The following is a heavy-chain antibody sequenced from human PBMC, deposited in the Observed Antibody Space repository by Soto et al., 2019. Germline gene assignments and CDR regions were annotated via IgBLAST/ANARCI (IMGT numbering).Heavy chain of an antibody. CDR3: AKDLSRWNYYGMDV. D-gene: IGHD3-3*01. CDR2: ISGSGGST. J-gene: IGHJ6*02. Sequence: PGGSLRLSCAASGFTFSSYAMSWVRQAPGKGLEWVSAISGSGGSTYYADSVKGRFTISRDNSKNTLYLQMNSLRAEDTAVYYCAKDLSRWNYYGMDVRGQGTTVTVSS. CDR1: GFTFSSYA. V-gene: IGHV3-23*01.